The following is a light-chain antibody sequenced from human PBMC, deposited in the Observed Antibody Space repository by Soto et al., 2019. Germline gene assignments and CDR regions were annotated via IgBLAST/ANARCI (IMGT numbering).Light chain of an antibody. J-gene: IGKJ4*01. CDR3: HQYATSPLT. CDR2: GAS. Sequence: EIVLTQSPGTLSLSPGERATVSCRASQYVGNNYLAWFQQKPDQAPRLLIFGASGRATGIPDRFSGSGSGTYFTLTISSLEPEDFAVYYCHQYATSPLTFGGGTKVEIK. CDR1: QYVGNNY. V-gene: IGKV3-20*01.